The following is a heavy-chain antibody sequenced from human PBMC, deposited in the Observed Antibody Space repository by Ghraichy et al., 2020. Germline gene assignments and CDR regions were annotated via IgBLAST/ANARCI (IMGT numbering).Heavy chain of an antibody. Sequence: ASVKVSCKASGYTFTSYGISWVRQAPGQGLEWMGWISAYNGNTNYAQKLQGRVTMTTDTSTSTAYMELRSLRSDDTAVYYCAGGSGSYTLFDAFDIWGQGTMVTVSS. V-gene: IGHV1-18*04. CDR3: AGGSGSYTLFDAFDI. CDR1: GYTFTSYG. D-gene: IGHD3-10*01. CDR2: ISAYNGNT. J-gene: IGHJ3*02.